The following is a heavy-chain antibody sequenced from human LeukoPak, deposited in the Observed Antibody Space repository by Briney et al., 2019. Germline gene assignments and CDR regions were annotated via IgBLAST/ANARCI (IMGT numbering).Heavy chain of an antibody. CDR1: GFTFSSYG. D-gene: IGHD1-26*01. V-gene: IGHV3-30*18. CDR3: AKDHSGYSGTRADAFDI. Sequence: PGGSLRLSCAASGFTFSSYGMHWVRQAPGKGLEWVAVIIYDGSNKYYTDSVKGRFTISRDNAKNTLYLQMNSLRAEDTAVYYCAKDHSGYSGTRADAFDIWGQGTMVTVSS. CDR2: IIYDGSNK. J-gene: IGHJ3*02.